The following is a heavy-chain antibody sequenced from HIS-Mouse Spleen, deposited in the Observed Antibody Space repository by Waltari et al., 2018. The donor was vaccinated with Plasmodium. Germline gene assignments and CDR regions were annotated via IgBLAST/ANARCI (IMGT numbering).Heavy chain of an antibody. J-gene: IGHJ6*02. CDR3: ARLYYDFWSGYYPYGMDV. CDR1: GFTFSSYA. V-gene: IGHV3-30*01. Sequence: QVQLVESGGGVVQPGRSLRLSCAASGFTFSSYAMHWVRQAPGKGLEWGAVKSNDGSNKYYADAVKGRFTISRDNSKNTLYLQMNSLRAEDTAVYYCARLYYDFWSGYYPYGMDVWGQGTTVTVSS. D-gene: IGHD3-3*01. CDR2: KSNDGSNK.